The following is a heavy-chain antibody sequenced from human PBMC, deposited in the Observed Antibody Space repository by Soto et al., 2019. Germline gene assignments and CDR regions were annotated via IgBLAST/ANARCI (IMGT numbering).Heavy chain of an antibody. CDR1: GGTFSSFT. D-gene: IGHD1-26*01. CDR2: IIPIYGTA. J-gene: IGHJ6*02. CDR3: AKDRRAEWDSYYYYAMDV. V-gene: IGHV1-69*01. Sequence: QVQLVQSGAEVKKPGSSVKVSCKASGGTFSSFTLSWVRQAPGQGLEWMGGIIPIYGTANYAQKFQGRVTITADASTRTAYMELSSLRSEDTAVYYCAKDRRAEWDSYYYYAMDVWGQGTTVTVSS.